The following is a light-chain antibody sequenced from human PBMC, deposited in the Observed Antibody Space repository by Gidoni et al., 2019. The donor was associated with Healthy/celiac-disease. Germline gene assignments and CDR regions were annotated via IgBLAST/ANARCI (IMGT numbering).Light chain of an antibody. CDR3: QQYNSYPLT. CDR1: QSISSW. Sequence: IHMTQSPSTLSASVGDRVTITCRASQSISSWLAWYQQKPGKAPKLLIYKASSLESGVPSRFSGSGSGTELTLTISSLQPDDFATYYCQQYNSYPLTFGGGTKVKIK. J-gene: IGKJ4*01. V-gene: IGKV1-5*03. CDR2: KAS.